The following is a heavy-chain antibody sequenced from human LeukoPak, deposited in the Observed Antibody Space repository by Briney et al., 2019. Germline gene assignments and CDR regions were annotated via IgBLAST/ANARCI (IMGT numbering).Heavy chain of an antibody. CDR2: ISAYNGNT. CDR3: ARAPITMVRGVILDFDY. D-gene: IGHD3-10*01. J-gene: IGHJ4*02. CDR1: GYTFTSYG. V-gene: IGHV1-18*04. Sequence: ASVKVSCKASGYTFTSYGISWVRQAPGQGLEWMGWISAYNGNTNYAQKLQGRVTMTTGTSTSTAYMELRSLRSDDTAVYYCARAPITMVRGVILDFDYWGQGTLVTVSS.